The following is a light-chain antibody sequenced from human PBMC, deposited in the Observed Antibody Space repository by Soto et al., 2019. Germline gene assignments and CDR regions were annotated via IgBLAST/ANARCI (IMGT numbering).Light chain of an antibody. Sequence: EIVLTQSPATLSLSPGERATLSCRASQSVSSYLAWYQQKRGQAPRLLIYDASIRATGIPARFSGGGSGTDFTLAISSLEPEDFAVYYCQHRSNWPSFGQGTRLEIQ. CDR2: DAS. V-gene: IGKV3-11*01. CDR3: QHRSNWPS. CDR1: QSVSSY. J-gene: IGKJ5*01.